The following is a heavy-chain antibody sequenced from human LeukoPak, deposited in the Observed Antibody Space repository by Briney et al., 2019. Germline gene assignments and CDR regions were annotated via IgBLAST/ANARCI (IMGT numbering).Heavy chain of an antibody. D-gene: IGHD3-16*01. Sequence: GWSLRLSSVVSGFTFSSYCMHWVRKVLGQGLVGVSGIKSDGSSTTYAESVKGRFTISRDNAKNMLNLQMNSLRAEDRAVYYCARGTSWGGDYFDYWGQGTLVNVSS. V-gene: IGHV3-74*03. CDR3: ARGTSWGGDYFDY. CDR2: IKSDGSST. CDR1: GFTFSSYC. J-gene: IGHJ4*02.